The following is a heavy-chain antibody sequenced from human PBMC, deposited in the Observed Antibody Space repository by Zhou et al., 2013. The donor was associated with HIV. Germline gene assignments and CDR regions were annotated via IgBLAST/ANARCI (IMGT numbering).Heavy chain of an antibody. J-gene: IGHJ6*03. CDR1: GYTLTGFG. D-gene: IGHD6-25*01. CDR2: ISSYRGHT. CDR3: ARALSATWIGGGFFYMDV. Sequence: QVQLMQSGGEVKRPGASVKVSCKASGYTLTGFGLSWVRQAPGQGLEWMGWISSYRGHTNYAQKLQGRVSVTTDTSTNTAYMELRSLRSDDTAVYYCARALSATWIGGGFFYMDVWGKGPTVTVS. V-gene: IGHV1-18*01.